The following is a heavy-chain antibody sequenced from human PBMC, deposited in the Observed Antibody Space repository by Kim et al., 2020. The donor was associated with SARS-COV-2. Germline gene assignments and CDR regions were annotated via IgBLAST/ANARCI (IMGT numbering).Heavy chain of an antibody. CDR1: GGTFSSYA. J-gene: IGHJ4*02. CDR2: IIPILGIA. CDR3: EAAYYGSGSYYSTFDY. D-gene: IGHD3-10*01. V-gene: IGHV1-69*04. Sequence: SVKVSCKASGGTFSSYAISWVRQAPGQGLEWMGRIIPILGIANYAQKFQGRVTITADKSTSTAYMELSSLRSEDTAVYYCEAAYYGSGSYYSTFDYWGQGTLVTVSS.